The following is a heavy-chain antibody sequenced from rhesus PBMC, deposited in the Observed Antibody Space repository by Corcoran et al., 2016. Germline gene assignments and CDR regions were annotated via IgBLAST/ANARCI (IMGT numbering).Heavy chain of an antibody. Sequence: QVQLQESGPGLVKPSETLSLTCAVSGYSISSAYGWSWIRQPPGKGLEGIGYIGGSRGSTNYNPYLKSRVTISKDTSKNQFSLKLSAVTAADTAVYYCARGTFQYFDLWGPGTPITISS. V-gene: IGHV4-127*01. J-gene: IGHJ2*01. CDR2: IGGSRGST. CDR3: ARGTFQYFDL. CDR1: GYSISSAYG. D-gene: IGHD1-1*01.